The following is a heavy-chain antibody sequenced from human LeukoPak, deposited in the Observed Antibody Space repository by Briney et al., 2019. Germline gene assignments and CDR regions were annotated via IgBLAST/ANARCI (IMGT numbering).Heavy chain of an antibody. V-gene: IGHV4-59*01. Sequence: SETLSLTCTVSGGSISSYYWSWIRQPPGKGLEWIGYIYYSGSTNYNPSLKSRVTISVDTSKNQFSQKLSSVTAADTAVYYCARLDYDILTGYYGFDYWGQGTLVTVSS. CDR3: ARLDYDILTGYYGFDY. CDR1: GGSISSYY. J-gene: IGHJ4*02. CDR2: IYYSGST. D-gene: IGHD3-9*01.